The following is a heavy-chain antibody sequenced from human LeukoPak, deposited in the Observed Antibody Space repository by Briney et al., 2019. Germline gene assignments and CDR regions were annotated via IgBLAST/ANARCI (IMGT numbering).Heavy chain of an antibody. J-gene: IGHJ4*02. CDR3: ARTGIAAAGIDY. V-gene: IGHV3-74*01. D-gene: IGHD6-13*01. CDR1: GFTFSNYW. Sequence: GGSLRLSCAASGFTFSNYWMHWVRQAPGKGLVWVSRINSNGSNTNYADSVKGRFTISRDNAKNTLYLQMNSLRAEDTAVYYCARTGIAAAGIDYWGQGTLVTVSS. CDR2: INSNGSNT.